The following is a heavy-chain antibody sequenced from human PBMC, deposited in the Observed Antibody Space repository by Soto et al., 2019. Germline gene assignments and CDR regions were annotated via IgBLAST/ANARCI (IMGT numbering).Heavy chain of an antibody. D-gene: IGHD3-10*01. Sequence: GGSLRLSCSASGVTLSHYNINWVRQAPGRGLEWVSSISGSSNFIYYADSVKGRFTISRDNAKNSLYLQMNSLRVEDTAMYYCATPMALPGSDYWGQGTLVTVSS. CDR2: ISGSSNFI. V-gene: IGHV3-21*01. CDR1: GVTLSHYN. J-gene: IGHJ4*02. CDR3: ATPMALPGSDY.